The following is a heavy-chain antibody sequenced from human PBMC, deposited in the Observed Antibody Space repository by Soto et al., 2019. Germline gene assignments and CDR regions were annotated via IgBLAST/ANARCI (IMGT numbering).Heavy chain of an antibody. V-gene: IGHV3-33*01. Sequence: QVQLVESGGGVVQPGRSLRLSCAASGFTFSSYGMHWVRQAPGKGLEWVAVIWYDGSNKYYADSVKGRFTISRDNSKNTLYLQMNSLRAEDTAVYYCARDGAVAAKSTYYYYGMDVWGQGTTVTVSS. D-gene: IGHD2-15*01. CDR3: ARDGAVAAKSTYYYYGMDV. CDR2: IWYDGSNK. CDR1: GFTFSSYG. J-gene: IGHJ6*02.